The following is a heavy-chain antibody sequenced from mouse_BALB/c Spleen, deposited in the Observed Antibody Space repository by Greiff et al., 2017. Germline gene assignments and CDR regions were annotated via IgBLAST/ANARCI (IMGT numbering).Heavy chain of an antibody. CDR3: TRWGGSSPYFDY. CDR2: IDPSDSYT. CDR1: GYTFTSYW. V-gene: IGHV1S127*01. J-gene: IGHJ2*01. D-gene: IGHD1-1*01. Sequence: VQLQQSGAELVKPGASVKMSCKASGYTFTSYWMHWVKQRPGQGLEWIGVIDPSDSYTSYNQKFKGKATLTVDTSSSTAYMQLSSLTSEDSAVYYCTRWGGSSPYFDYWGQGTTLTVSS.